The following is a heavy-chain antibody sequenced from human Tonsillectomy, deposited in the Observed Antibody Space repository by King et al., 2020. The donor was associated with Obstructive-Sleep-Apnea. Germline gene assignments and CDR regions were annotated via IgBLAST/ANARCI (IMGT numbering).Heavy chain of an antibody. CDR1: GFSVNTYG. D-gene: IGHD4-17*01. J-gene: IGHJ6*02. V-gene: IGHV3-33*01. CDR3: ARDRDYGDYGGKYFFGMEV. CDR2: LWHDGSNK. Sequence: VQLVESGGGVVQPGTSLRLSCAASGFSVNTYGMHWVRQSPGKGLEWVAVLWHDGSNKYYADSAKGRFSISRDKSKNTLYLQMNSLRLEDTALYYCARDRDYGDYGGKYFFGMEVWGQGTTVTVSS.